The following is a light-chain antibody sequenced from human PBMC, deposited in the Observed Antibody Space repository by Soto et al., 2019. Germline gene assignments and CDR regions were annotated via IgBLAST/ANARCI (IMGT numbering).Light chain of an antibody. CDR3: QQGHSTPYT. V-gene: IGKV1-39*01. Sequence: DIKMRPNHYSLSASVRGGDLISCRASQNIRTYLNWYQQKPGRAPKLLIHSASALPSGVPSRFSGSGSGTEFTLTMSGLQPEDFATYYCQQGHSTPYTFGQGTKVDIK. J-gene: IGKJ2*01. CDR2: SAS. CDR1: QNIRTY.